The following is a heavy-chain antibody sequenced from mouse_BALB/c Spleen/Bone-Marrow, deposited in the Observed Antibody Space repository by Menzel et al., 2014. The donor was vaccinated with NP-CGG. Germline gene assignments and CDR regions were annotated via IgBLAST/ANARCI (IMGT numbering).Heavy chain of an antibody. Sequence: VQLQQPGAELVKPGASVKLSCTASGFNIKDTYMHWVKQRPEQGLEWIGRIEHANGNTKYDPKFQGKTTITAYTSSNTPYLQLSSLTSEDTAVYYCVKSSDYYFDYWGQGTTLTVSS. CDR1: GFNIKDTY. V-gene: IGHV14-3*02. CDR2: IEHANGNT. CDR3: VKSSDYYFDY. J-gene: IGHJ2*01. D-gene: IGHD1-1*01.